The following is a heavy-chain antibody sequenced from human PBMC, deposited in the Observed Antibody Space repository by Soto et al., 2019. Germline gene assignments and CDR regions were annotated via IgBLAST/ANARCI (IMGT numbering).Heavy chain of an antibody. V-gene: IGHV3-30-3*01. Sequence: GGSLRLSCAASGFTFSSYAMHWVRQAPGKGLEWVAVISYDGSNKYYADSVKGRFTISRDNSKNTLYLQMNSLGAEDTAVYYCARELSWYEPPHHYYYGMDVWGQGTTVTVSS. CDR1: GFTFSSYA. CDR3: ARELSWYEPPHHYYYGMDV. J-gene: IGHJ6*02. D-gene: IGHD2-8*02. CDR2: ISYDGSNK.